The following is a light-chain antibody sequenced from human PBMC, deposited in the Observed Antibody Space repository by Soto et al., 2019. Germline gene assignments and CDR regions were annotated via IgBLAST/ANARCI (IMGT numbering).Light chain of an antibody. CDR2: EVS. CDR1: SSDVGDYKY. J-gene: IGLJ1*01. CDR3: STYTTGRTLV. V-gene: IGLV2-14*01. Sequence: QSALTQPASVSGSPGQSITISCTGTSSDVGDYKYVSWYQRHPGKAPKALIYEVSKRPSGVSNRFSGSKSGNTPSLSISALQAEDEADYYCSTYTTGRTLVFGPGTKLTVL.